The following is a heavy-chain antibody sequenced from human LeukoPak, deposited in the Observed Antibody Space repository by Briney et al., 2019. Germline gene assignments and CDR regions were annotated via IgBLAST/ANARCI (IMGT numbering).Heavy chain of an antibody. CDR2: ISSSSYI. D-gene: IGHD6-19*01. CDR1: GFTFSSYS. V-gene: IGHV3-21*01. CDR3: ARDLIPECSSGWYY. Sequence: GGSLRLSCAASGFTFSSYSMNWVRQAPGKGLEWVSSISSSSYIYYADSVKGRFTISRDNAKNSLYLQMNSLRAEDTAVYYCARDLIPECSSGWYYWGQGTLVTVSS. J-gene: IGHJ4*02.